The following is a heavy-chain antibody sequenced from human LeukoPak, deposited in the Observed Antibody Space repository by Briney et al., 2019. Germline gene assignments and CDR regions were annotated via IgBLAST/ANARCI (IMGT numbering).Heavy chain of an antibody. CDR1: GGSFTTYD. D-gene: IGHD1-26*01. CDR3: AREASVVGATII. CDR2: ISTSGTT. V-gene: IGHV4-4*07. J-gene: IGHJ4*02. Sequence: SETLCLTCTVSGGSFTTYDWSWIRQSAGKGLEWVCHISTSGTTTYNPSLKRRVTMSVDTSKNQFYLKLTSVNAAETAVYYCAREASVVGATIIWGQGTLVTVSS.